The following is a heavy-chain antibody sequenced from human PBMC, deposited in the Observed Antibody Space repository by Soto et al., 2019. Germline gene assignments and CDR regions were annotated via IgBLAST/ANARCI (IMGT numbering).Heavy chain of an antibody. V-gene: IGHV3-30*18. D-gene: IGHD4-17*01. CDR1: RFTFSDYG. Sequence: VQLVESGGGVVQPGRSLRLSCAASRFTFSDYGMHWVRQAPGKGLDWVAVISDDGSDKYYADSVKGRFTIFRDNSKNTLYLQMNSLRAEDTAVYYCAKARTTVGTRWFAFWGQGTLVTVSS. CDR2: ISDDGSDK. CDR3: AKARTTVGTRWFAF. J-gene: IGHJ4*02.